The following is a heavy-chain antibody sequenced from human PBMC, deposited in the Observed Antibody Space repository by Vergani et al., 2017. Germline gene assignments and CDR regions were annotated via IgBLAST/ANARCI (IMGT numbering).Heavy chain of an antibody. CDR2: VYTSGMT. J-gene: IGHJ6*02. CDR3: ARELSYYYGSGSDDYNPYYYEGMDV. Sequence: QLQLQESGPGLLKPSETLSLTCTVSGYSISSGYYWSWIRQPAGKGLEWIGRVYTSGMTNYNPSLKSRVTILVDRSKSQLSLKLTSVTAGDTAVYFCARELSYYYGSGSDDYNPYYYEGMDVWGPGTTVTVSS. V-gene: IGHV4-61*02. CDR1: GYSISSGYY. D-gene: IGHD3-10*01.